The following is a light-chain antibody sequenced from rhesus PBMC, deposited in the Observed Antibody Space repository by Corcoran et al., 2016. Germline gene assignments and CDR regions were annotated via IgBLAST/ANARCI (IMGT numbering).Light chain of an antibody. J-gene: IGKJ1*01. CDR2: EVS. CDR3: MQALEFPT. V-gene: IGKV2-104*02. CDR1: QSLLDSEDGNTY. Sequence: DIVMTQTPLSLPVTPGEPASISCRSSQSLLDSEDGNTYLDWYLQKPGQSPQLLLYEVSNRASGVPDRFSGSGSDTDFTLKISRVEAEDVGVYYCMQALEFPTFGQGTKVEIK.